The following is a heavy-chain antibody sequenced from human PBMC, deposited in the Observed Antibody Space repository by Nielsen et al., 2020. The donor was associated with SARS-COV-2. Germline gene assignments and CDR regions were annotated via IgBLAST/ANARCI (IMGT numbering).Heavy chain of an antibody. V-gene: IGHV3-21*01. CDR2: ISSSSSYI. Sequence: GESLKISCAASGFRFTSYSMNWVRQAPGKGLEWVSSISSSSSYIYYADSVKGRFTISRDNAKNSLYLQMNSLRAEDTAVYYCARDNPYGSGPYYYYMDVWGKGTTVTVSS. D-gene: IGHD3-10*01. CDR3: ARDNPYGSGPYYYYMDV. J-gene: IGHJ6*03. CDR1: GFRFTSYS.